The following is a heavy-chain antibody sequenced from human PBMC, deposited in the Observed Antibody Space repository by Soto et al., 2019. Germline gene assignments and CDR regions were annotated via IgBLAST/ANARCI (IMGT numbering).Heavy chain of an antibody. V-gene: IGHV4-59*08. Sequence: SETLSLTCTVSGGSISSYYWSWIRQPPGKGLEWIGYIYYSGSTNYNPSLKSRVTISVDTSKNQFSLKLSSVTAADTAVYYCARTRIRSTVTTFIYYFDYWGQGTLVTVSS. D-gene: IGHD4-17*01. CDR3: ARTRIRSTVTTFIYYFDY. J-gene: IGHJ4*02. CDR1: GGSISSYY. CDR2: IYYSGST.